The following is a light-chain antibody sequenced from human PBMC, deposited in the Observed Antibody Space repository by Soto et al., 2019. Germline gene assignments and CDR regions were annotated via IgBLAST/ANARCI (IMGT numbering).Light chain of an antibody. CDR3: AAWDDSLSGVV. J-gene: IGLJ2*01. CDR1: SSNIGSNY. Sequence: QSVLTQPPSASGTPGQRVTISCSGSSSNIGSNYVFWYQHLPGPAPKLRIYRNNKRPSGVPDRFSGSKSGTSASLAISGLRSEDETDYYCAAWDDSLSGVVFGGGTKLTVL. V-gene: IGLV1-47*01. CDR2: RNN.